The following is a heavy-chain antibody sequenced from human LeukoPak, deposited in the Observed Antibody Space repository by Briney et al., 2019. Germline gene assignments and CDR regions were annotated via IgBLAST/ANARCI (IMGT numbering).Heavy chain of an antibody. CDR2: IYSGGGT. CDR3: ARDASIFGVLGEVDY. CDR1: GFTVSSNY. J-gene: IGHJ4*02. D-gene: IGHD3-3*01. V-gene: IGHV3-53*01. Sequence: GGSLRLSCAASGFTVSSNYMSWVRQAPGKGLEWVSLIYSGGGTSYADSVKGRFTISRDNAKNSLSLQMNSLRADDTAVYFCARDASIFGVLGEVDYWGQGTLVTVSS.